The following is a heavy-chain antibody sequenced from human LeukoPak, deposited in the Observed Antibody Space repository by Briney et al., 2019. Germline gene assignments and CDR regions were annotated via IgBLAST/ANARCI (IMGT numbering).Heavy chain of an antibody. D-gene: IGHD2/OR15-2a*01. CDR3: ARSTSTWEFEF. Sequence: SETLSLTCTVSGVSISSHYWSWIRQPPGEGLEWIGYVHYSGSTNYNPSLKSRLTMSVDSSNNPFSLKLNSVTASDTAVYYCARSTSTWEFEFWAQGTLVTVSS. J-gene: IGHJ4*02. V-gene: IGHV4-59*11. CDR1: GVSISSHY. CDR2: VHYSGST.